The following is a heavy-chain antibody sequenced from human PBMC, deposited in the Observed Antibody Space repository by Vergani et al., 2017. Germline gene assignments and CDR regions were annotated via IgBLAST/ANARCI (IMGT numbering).Heavy chain of an antibody. D-gene: IGHD5-12*01. CDR1: GYSISSGYY. CDR3: ARGGYSGYDSSPRRLDY. V-gene: IGHV4-38-2*01. CDR2: IYYSGST. J-gene: IGHJ4*02. Sequence: QVQLQESGPGLVKPSETLSLTCAVSGYSISSGYYWGWIRQPPGKGLEWIGYIYYSGSTNYNPSLKSRVTISVDTSKNQFSLKLSSVTAADTAVYYCARGGYSGYDSSPRRLDYWGQGTLVTVSS.